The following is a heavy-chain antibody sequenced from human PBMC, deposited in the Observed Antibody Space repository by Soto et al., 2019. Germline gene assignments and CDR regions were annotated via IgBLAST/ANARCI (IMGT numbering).Heavy chain of an antibody. Sequence: ASVKVSCKASGYTFTSYAMHWVRQAPGQRLEWMGWINAGNGNTKYSQKFQGRVTITRDTSASTAYMELSSLRSEDTAVYYCARPGRYSSGWYSFDYWGRGTLVTVSS. D-gene: IGHD6-19*01. J-gene: IGHJ4*02. CDR1: GYTFTSYA. V-gene: IGHV1-3*01. CDR2: INAGNGNT. CDR3: ARPGRYSSGWYSFDY.